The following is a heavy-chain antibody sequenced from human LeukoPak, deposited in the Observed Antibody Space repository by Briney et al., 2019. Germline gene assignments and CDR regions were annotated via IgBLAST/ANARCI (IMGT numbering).Heavy chain of an antibody. V-gene: IGHV3-53*01. CDR2: IYSGGST. CDR1: GFTVSSSY. J-gene: IGHJ4*02. CDR3: ARTYCGGDCSFDY. D-gene: IGHD2-21*02. Sequence: GGSLRLSCAASGFTVSSSYMTWVRQAPGKGLEWVSVIYSGGSTYYADSVKGRFTISRDNSKNTLYLQMNSLRAEDTAVYYCARTYCGGDCSFDYWGQGTLVTVSS.